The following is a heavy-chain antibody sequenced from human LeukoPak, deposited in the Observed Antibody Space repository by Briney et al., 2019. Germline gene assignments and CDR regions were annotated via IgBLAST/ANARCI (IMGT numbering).Heavy chain of an antibody. CDR3: ARDYAFDI. J-gene: IGHJ3*02. Sequence: SETLSLTCTDSGDSLSSYYSSWIRQPPGKGLEWIGHIYYIGSTNYNPSPKSRVTISLHTSKNQFLLMLRSVPSAATAVYYCARDYAFDIWGQGTMVTVSS. V-gene: IGHV4-59*01. CDR1: GDSLSSYY. CDR2: IYYIGST.